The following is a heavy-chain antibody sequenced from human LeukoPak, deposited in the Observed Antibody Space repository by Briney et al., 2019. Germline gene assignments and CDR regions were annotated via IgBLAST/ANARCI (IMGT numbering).Heavy chain of an antibody. CDR1: GFTFSSYS. Sequence: PGGSLRLSCAASGFTFSSYSMNWVRQAPGKGLEWVSYISSSSSTIYYADSVKGRLTISRDNAKNSLYLQMNSLRAEDTAVYYCARGVGATGVDYWGQGTLVTVSS. CDR3: ARGVGATGVDY. D-gene: IGHD1-26*01. V-gene: IGHV3-48*04. CDR2: ISSSSSTI. J-gene: IGHJ4*02.